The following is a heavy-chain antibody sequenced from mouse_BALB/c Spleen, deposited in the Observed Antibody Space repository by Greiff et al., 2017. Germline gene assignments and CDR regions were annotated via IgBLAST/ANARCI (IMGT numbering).Heavy chain of an antibody. J-gene: IGHJ2*01. CDR1: GYTFTDYV. V-gene: IGHV1-77*01. CDR3: VPTTRGYFDY. Sequence: QVQLKESGPELVKPGASVKMSCKASGYTFTDYVISWVKQRTGQGLEWIGEIYPGSGSTYYNEKFKGKATLTADKSSNTAYMQLSSLTSEDSAVYFCVPTTRGYFDYWGQGTTLTVSS. D-gene: IGHD2-12*01. CDR2: IYPGSGST.